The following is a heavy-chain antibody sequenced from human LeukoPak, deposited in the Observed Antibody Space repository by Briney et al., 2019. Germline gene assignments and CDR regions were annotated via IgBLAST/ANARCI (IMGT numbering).Heavy chain of an antibody. Sequence: SETLPLTCTVSGGSISSGSYYWSWIRQPAGKGLEWIGRIYTSGSTNYNPSLKSRVTISVDTSKNQFSLKLSSVTAADTAVYYCARDSSGYNWFDPWGQGTLVTVSS. V-gene: IGHV4-61*02. CDR1: GGSISSGSYY. CDR2: IYTSGST. D-gene: IGHD3-22*01. J-gene: IGHJ5*02. CDR3: ARDSSGYNWFDP.